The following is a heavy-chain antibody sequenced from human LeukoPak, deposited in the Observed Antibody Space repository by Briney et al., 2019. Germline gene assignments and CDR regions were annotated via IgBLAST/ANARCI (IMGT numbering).Heavy chain of an antibody. D-gene: IGHD3-10*01. CDR3: AKAATMHYYGSGSFDY. J-gene: IGHJ4*02. Sequence: GGSLRHSCAASGFTFSSYAMSWVRQAPGKGLEWVSAISGGGGSTYYADSVKGRFTISRDNSKNTLYLQMNSLRAEDTAVYYCAKAATMHYYGSGSFDYWGQGTLVTVSS. CDR1: GFTFSSYA. CDR2: ISGGGGST. V-gene: IGHV3-23*01.